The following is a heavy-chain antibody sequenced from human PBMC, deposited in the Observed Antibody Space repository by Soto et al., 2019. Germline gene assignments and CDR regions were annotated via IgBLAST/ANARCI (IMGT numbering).Heavy chain of an antibody. CDR1: GFTVGNNY. CDR2: IYSTGTT. J-gene: IGHJ4*02. D-gene: IGHD3-10*01. Sequence: EVQLVESGGGLIQPGGSLKLSCAASGFTVGNNYMSWVRQAPGKGLEWVSLIYSTGTTKYADSVKGRFTVSRDKAKNTLSLQMNSLRAEDTAVYYCAKDGRGSGSHYNSFGYWGQGTLVTVSS. CDR3: AKDGRGSGSHYNSFGY. V-gene: IGHV3-53*01.